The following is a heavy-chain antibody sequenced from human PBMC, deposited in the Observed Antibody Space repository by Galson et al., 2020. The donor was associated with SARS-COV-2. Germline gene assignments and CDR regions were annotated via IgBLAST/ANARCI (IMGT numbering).Heavy chain of an antibody. D-gene: IGHD3-3*01. V-gene: IGHV2-5*01. J-gene: IGHJ4*02. CDR1: GFSLSTSGVG. CDR2: IYWNDDK. CDR3: AHSLRTIFGVVIVPTFDY. Sequence: ESGPTLVKPTQTLTLTCTFSGFSLSTSGVGVGWIRQPPGKALEWLALIYWNDDKRYSPSLKSRLPITKDTSKNQVVLTMTNMDPVDTATYYCAHSLRTIFGVVIVPTFDYWGQGTLVTVSS.